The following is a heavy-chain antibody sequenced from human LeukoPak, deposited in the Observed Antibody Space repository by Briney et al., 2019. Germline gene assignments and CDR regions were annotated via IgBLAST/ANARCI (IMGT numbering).Heavy chain of an antibody. CDR1: GGSISSYY. V-gene: IGHV4-59*01. CDR3: ATYSDITGSSDY. CDR2: NFHSVTT. J-gene: IGHJ4*02. Sequence: SETLSLTCTVSGGSISSYYWSWIRQPPGKGLEWIGYNFHSVTTNYNPSLQSRVFISVDTSKNQFSLDLTSVTAADTAVYYCATYSDITGSSDYWGQGTLVTVSS. D-gene: IGHD3-22*01.